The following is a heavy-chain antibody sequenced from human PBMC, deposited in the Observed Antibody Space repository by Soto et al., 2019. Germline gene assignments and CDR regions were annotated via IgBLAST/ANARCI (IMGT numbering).Heavy chain of an antibody. D-gene: IGHD2-15*01. V-gene: IGHV4-39*02. CDR3: ARLVVVAPVANA. Sequence: SWTLSLTCSASGGSMNYNSYYWGWIRQPPGKGLEWVGGIFYTGTTYCSPSLKDRVTISVATSKNSFSLNLTSVTAADTAVYFCARLVVVAPVANAWGQGTLVTVSS. CDR1: GGSMNYNSYY. CDR2: IFYTGTT. J-gene: IGHJ5*02.